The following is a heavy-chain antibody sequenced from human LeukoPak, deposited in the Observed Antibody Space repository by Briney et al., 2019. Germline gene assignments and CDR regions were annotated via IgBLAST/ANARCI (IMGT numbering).Heavy chain of an antibody. V-gene: IGHV4-39*07. CDR2: IYYSGST. Sequence: KTSETLSLTCTVSGGSISSSSYYWGWIRQPPGKGLEWIGSIYYSGSTYYNPSLKSRVTISVDTSKNQFSLKLSSVTAADTAVHYCARGVFWVYGSSWYRRGWFDPWGQGTLVTVSS. CDR1: GGSISSSSYY. J-gene: IGHJ5*02. CDR3: ARGVFWVYGSSWYRRGWFDP. D-gene: IGHD6-13*01.